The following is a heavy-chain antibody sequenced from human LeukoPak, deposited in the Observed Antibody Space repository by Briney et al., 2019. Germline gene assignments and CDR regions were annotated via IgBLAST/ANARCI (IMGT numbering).Heavy chain of an antibody. D-gene: IGHD3-10*01. CDR1: GASISDYY. J-gene: IGHJ4*02. Sequence: SEALSLTCTVSGASISDYYWSWIRQPPGKRLEGIAYMYYSGIPNYSRSLKSRVTMSADKSNNQVSLTLTSVTAADTAVYYCASHHGRGEAFDYWGRGTLVTISS. CDR3: ASHHGRGEAFDY. CDR2: MYYSGIP. V-gene: IGHV4-59*08.